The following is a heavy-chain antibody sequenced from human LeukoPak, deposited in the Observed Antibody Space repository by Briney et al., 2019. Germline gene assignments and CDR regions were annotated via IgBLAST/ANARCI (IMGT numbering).Heavy chain of an antibody. CDR2: IYTSGST. J-gene: IGHJ4*02. D-gene: IGHD1-26*01. CDR1: GGSISSGSYY. CDR3: AMYSGSYPFDY. Sequence: SETLSLTCTVSGGSISSGSYYWSWIRQPAGKGLEWIGRIYTSGSTNYNPSLKSRVTISVDTSKNQFSLKLSSVTAADTAVYYCAMYSGSYPFDYWGQGTLVTVSS. V-gene: IGHV4-61*02.